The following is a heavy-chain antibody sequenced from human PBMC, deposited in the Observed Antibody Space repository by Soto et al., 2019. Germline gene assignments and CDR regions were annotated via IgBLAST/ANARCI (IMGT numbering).Heavy chain of an antibody. CDR1: GYTFTGYY. CDR3: ARDSVTTVTPGYYYYGMDV. J-gene: IGHJ6*02. CDR2: INPNSGGT. V-gene: IGHV1-2*04. D-gene: IGHD4-4*01. Sequence: ASVKVSCKASGYTFTGYYMHWVRQAPGQGLEWMGWINPNSGGTNYAQKFQGWVTMTRDTSISTAYMELSRLRSDDTAVYYCARDSVTTVTPGYYYYGMDVWGQGTTVTVSS.